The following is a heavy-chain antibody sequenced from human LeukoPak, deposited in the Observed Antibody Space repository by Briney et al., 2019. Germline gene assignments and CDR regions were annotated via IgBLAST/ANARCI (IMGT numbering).Heavy chain of an antibody. CDR3: ARVASNYDFDC. CDR1: GFTFDDYG. Sequence: WSGGSLRLSCAASGFTFDDYGMSWVRQAPGKGLEWVSGINWNGGNTGYADSVKGRFTISRDNAKNSLYLQMNSLRAEDTALYYCARVASNYDFDCWGQGTLVTVSS. CDR2: INWNGGNT. D-gene: IGHD4-11*01. J-gene: IGHJ4*02. V-gene: IGHV3-20*04.